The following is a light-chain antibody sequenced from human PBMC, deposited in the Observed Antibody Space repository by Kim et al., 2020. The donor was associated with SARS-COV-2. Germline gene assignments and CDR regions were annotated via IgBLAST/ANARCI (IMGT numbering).Light chain of an antibody. CDR1: SSDIGDYNF. CDR2: YVT. V-gene: IGLV2-14*03. J-gene: IGLJ2*01. CDR3: SSYTSSSTLV. Sequence: GQSITISCTGTSSDIGDYNFVSWYQQHPGKAPKLMIYYVTNRPSGVSNRFSGSKSGNTASLIISALQAEDEADYYCSSYTSSSTLVFGGGTKLTVL.